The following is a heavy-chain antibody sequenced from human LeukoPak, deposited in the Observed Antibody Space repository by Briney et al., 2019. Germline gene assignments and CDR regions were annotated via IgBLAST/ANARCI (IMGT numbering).Heavy chain of an antibody. CDR1: DGSINSYS. Sequence: PSGTLSLTCAVSDGSINSYSWNWIRRPPGGGLEWVGYIYYNGNTNYSPSLNSRVTMSIDTSKYLFSLKVSSVTAADTAVDYCARGRSNYYGMDVWGQGNTVTVSS. CDR2: IYYNGNT. V-gene: IGHV4-59*01. D-gene: IGHD1-26*01. J-gene: IGHJ6*02. CDR3: ARGRSNYYGMDV.